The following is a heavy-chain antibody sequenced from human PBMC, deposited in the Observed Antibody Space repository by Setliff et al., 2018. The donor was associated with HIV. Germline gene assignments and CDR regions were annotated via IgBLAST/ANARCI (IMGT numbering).Heavy chain of an antibody. V-gene: IGHV4-30-4*08. CDR2: IYYSGST. Sequence: TLSLTCTVSGGSISGDYYWSWIRQPPGKGLEWIGYIYYSGSTYYNPSLKSRLTMSVDTSKNQFSLKLSSVTAADTAVYYCARGSYYGSGSFPLDYWGQGTLVTV. CDR1: GGSISGDYY. J-gene: IGHJ4*02. CDR3: ARGSYYGSGSFPLDY. D-gene: IGHD3-10*01.